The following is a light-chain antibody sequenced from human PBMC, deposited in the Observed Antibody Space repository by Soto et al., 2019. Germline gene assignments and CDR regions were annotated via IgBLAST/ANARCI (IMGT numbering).Light chain of an antibody. J-gene: IGLJ2*01. CDR1: SSDVGGYNE. V-gene: IGLV2-14*03. CDR2: DVS. CDR3: GSHAAGSTLI. Sequence: QSVLTHPASVSGSPGQSTTISCTGTSSDVGGYNEVSWYQQRPGKAPKLMIYDVSNRPSGVSNRFSASKSGNTASLTISGLQAEDEAYYYCGSHAAGSTLIFGGGTKLTVL.